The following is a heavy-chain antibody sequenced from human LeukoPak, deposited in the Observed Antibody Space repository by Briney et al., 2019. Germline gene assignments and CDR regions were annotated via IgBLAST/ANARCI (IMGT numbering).Heavy chain of an antibody. V-gene: IGHV3-30*02. Sequence: GGSLRLSCAASGFTFSSYGMHWVRQAPGKGLEWVAFIRYDGSNKYYADSVKGRFTISRDNSKNTLYLQMSSLRAEDTAVYYCAKDISGTSWYGGYFDYWGQGTLVTVSS. CDR3: AKDISGTSWYGGYFDY. D-gene: IGHD6-13*01. CDR1: GFTFSSYG. J-gene: IGHJ4*02. CDR2: IRYDGSNK.